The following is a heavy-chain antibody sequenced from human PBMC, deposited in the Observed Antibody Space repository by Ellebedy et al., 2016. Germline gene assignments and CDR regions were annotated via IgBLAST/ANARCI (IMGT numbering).Heavy chain of an antibody. V-gene: IGHV4-30-2*01. CDR2: IYHSGST. J-gene: IGHJ5*02. D-gene: IGHD3-3*01. Sequence: SETLSLXCAVSGGSISSGGYSWSWIRQPPGKGLEWIGYIYHSGSTYYNPSLKSRVTISVDRSKNQFSLKLSSVTAADTAVYYSARGGRITIFGVVTTNWFDPWGQGTLVTVSS. CDR3: ARGGRITIFGVVTTNWFDP. CDR1: GGSISSGGYS.